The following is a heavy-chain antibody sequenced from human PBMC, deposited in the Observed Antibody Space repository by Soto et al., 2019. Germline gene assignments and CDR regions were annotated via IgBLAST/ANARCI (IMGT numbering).Heavy chain of an antibody. D-gene: IGHD5-18*01. CDR2: INPSGGST. CDR1: GYTFTNYY. J-gene: IGHJ4*02. Sequence: ASVKVSCKASGYTFTNYYIHWVRQAPGQGLEWMGIINPSGGSTNYAQKFQGRVTITADKSTGTAYMELSSLRSEDTAVYYCARDRLKRGYSRYYFDYWGQGTLVTVSS. CDR3: ARDRLKRGYSRYYFDY. V-gene: IGHV1-46*01.